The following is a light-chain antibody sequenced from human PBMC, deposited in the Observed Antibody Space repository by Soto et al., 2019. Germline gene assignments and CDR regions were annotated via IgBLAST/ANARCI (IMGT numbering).Light chain of an antibody. CDR1: QSISSW. J-gene: IGKJ4*01. Sequence: DIQMTQSPSTLSAPVGDRVTITCRASQSISSWLAWYQQKPGKAPKLLIQKASSLESGVPSRFSGSGSGTEFTLTISSLQPDDFATYYCQQYHSFSLTFGGGTKVEIK. V-gene: IGKV1-5*03. CDR3: QQYHSFSLT. CDR2: KAS.